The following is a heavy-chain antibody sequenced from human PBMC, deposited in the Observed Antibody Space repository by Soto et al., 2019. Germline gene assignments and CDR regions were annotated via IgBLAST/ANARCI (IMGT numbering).Heavy chain of an antibody. CDR1: GFTFSSYA. CDR2: ISYDGSNK. CDR3: ATRPNVRSGIFGVVNDY. J-gene: IGHJ4*02. Sequence: QVQLVESGGGVVQPGRSLRLSCAASGFTFSSYAMHWVRQAPGKGLEWVAVISYDGSNKYYADSVKGRFTISRDNAKNPLYLQMNSLRAEDTAVYYCATRPNVRSGIFGVVNDYWGQGTLVTVSS. V-gene: IGHV3-30-3*01. D-gene: IGHD3-3*01.